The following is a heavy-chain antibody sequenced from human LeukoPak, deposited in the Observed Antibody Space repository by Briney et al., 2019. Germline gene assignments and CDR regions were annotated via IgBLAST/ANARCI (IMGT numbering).Heavy chain of an antibody. D-gene: IGHD6-13*01. J-gene: IGHJ4*02. V-gene: IGHV3-11*06. CDR1: GFTFSDYY. Sequence: PGGSLRLSCAASGFTFSDYYMSWIRQAPGKGLEWVSYISSSSSYTNYADSVKGRFTISRDNAKNSLYLQMNSLRAEDTAVYYCARGFRSSSSWTYWGQGTLVTVSS. CDR2: ISSSSSYT. CDR3: ARGFRSSSSWTY.